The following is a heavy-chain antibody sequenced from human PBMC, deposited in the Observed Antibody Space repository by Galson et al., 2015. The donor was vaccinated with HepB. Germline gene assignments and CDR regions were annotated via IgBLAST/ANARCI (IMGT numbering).Heavy chain of an antibody. V-gene: IGHV3-30*02. CDR1: GFTFSSYG. CDR2: IRYDGSNK. J-gene: IGHJ3*02. Sequence: SLRLSCAASGFTFSSYGMHWVRQAPGKGLEWVAFIRYDGSNKYYADSVKGRFTISRDNSKNTLYLQMNSLRAEDTAVYYCAKVSPLIVVVPAAMIPHDAFDIWGQGTMVTVSS. D-gene: IGHD2-2*01. CDR3: AKVSPLIVVVPAAMIPHDAFDI.